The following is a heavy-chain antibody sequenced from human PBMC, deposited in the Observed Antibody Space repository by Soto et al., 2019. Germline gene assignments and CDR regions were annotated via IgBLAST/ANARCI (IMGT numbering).Heavy chain of an antibody. J-gene: IGHJ3*02. CDR3: ARAHPQYAFDI. CDR2: ISAYNGNT. Sequence: GASVKVSCKASGYTFTSYGISWVRQAPGQGLEWMGWISAYNGNTNYAQKLQGRVTMTRNTSTSTAYMELSSLRSEDTAVYYCARAHPQYAFDIWGQGTMVTVSS. CDR1: GYTFTSYG. V-gene: IGHV1-18*01.